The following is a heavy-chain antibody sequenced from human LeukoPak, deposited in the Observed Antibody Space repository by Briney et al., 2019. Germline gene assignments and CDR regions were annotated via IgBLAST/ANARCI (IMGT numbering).Heavy chain of an antibody. V-gene: IGHV3-30*19. Sequence: TGGSLRLSCVASGFIFTSYGMHWVRQAPGKGLQWVALISSNGNNGRYADSVKGRFSISRDNSKNTMYLRMNSLRAEDTAIYYCTRIKYSTSWSGDYWGQGALVTVSS. CDR1: GFIFTSYG. CDR2: ISSNGNNG. D-gene: IGHD6-13*01. J-gene: IGHJ4*02. CDR3: TRIKYSTSWSGDY.